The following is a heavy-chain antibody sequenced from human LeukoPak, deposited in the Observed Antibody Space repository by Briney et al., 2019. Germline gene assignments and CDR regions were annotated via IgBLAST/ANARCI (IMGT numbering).Heavy chain of an antibody. D-gene: IGHD3-9*01. CDR2: ISYDGSNK. CDR3: ARGPERRYFDWLLYY. J-gene: IGHJ4*02. Sequence: PGRSLRLSCAATGFTFSSYAMHWVRQAPGKGLEWVAVISYDGSNKYYADSVKGRFTISRDSSKSTLYLQMNSLRAEDTAVYYCARGPERRYFDWLLYYWGQGTLVTVSS. CDR1: GFTFSSYA. V-gene: IGHV3-30*04.